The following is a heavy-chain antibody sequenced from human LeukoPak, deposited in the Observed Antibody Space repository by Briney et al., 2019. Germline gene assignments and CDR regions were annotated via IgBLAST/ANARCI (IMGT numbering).Heavy chain of an antibody. J-gene: IGHJ4*02. V-gene: IGHV1-2*02. CDR3: ARYPLGYCSGGSCYSEDY. CDR2: INPNSGGT. D-gene: IGHD2-15*01. Sequence: ASVKVSCKASGYTFTGYYMHWVRQAPGQGLEWMGWINPNSGGTNYAQKFQGRVTITRDASISTAYMELSRLRSDDTAVYYCARYPLGYCSGGSCYSEDYWGQGTLVTVSS. CDR1: GYTFTGYY.